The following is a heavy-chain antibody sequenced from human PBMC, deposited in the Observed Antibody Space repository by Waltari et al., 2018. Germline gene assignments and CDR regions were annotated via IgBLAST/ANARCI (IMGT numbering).Heavy chain of an antibody. CDR1: GGSISSGSYY. J-gene: IGHJ4*02. Sequence: QVQLQESGPGLVKPSQTLSLTCTVSGGSISSGSYYWSWIRQPAGKGLEWIGLIYTSGSTNYNPSLKSRVTISVDTSKNQFSLKLSSVTAADTAVYYCARDRLESSGYSIGFDYWGQGTLVTVSS. CDR2: IYTSGST. CDR3: ARDRLESSGYSIGFDY. V-gene: IGHV4-61*02. D-gene: IGHD3-22*01.